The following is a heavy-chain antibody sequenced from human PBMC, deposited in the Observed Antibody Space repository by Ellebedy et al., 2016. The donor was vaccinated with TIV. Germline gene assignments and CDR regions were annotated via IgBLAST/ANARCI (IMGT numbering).Heavy chain of an antibody. CDR2: IYYSGST. V-gene: IGHV4-39*01. CDR3: ARWFGELLYVRWFDP. CDR1: GGSISRSSSY. D-gene: IGHD3-10*01. Sequence: SETLSLTCTVPGGSISRSSSYWGWIRQPPGTGLEWIGSIYYSGSTDYNPSLQSRVTISADTSKDQFSLRLRSVTAAETAVYYCARWFGELLYVRWFDPWGQGTLVTVSS. J-gene: IGHJ5*02.